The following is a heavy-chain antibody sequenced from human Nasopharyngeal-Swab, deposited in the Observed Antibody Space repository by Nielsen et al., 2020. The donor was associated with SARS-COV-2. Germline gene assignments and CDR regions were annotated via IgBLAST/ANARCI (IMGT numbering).Heavy chain of an antibody. J-gene: IGHJ4*02. CDR3: AKDISSGWKPAYYFDY. Sequence: SLKISCAASGFTFDDYAMHWVRQAPGKDLEWVSGISWNSGSIGYADSVKGRFTISRDNAKNSLYLQMNSLRAEDTALYYCAKDISSGWKPAYYFDYWGQGTLVTVSS. CDR2: ISWNSGSI. D-gene: IGHD6-19*01. CDR1: GFTFDDYA. V-gene: IGHV3-9*01.